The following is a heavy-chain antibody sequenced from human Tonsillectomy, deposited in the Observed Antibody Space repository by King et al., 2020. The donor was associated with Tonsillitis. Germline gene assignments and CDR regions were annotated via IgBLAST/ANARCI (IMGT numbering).Heavy chain of an antibody. J-gene: IGHJ6*02. Sequence: VQLVESGAEVKKPGSSVKVSCKASGGTFSSYAISWVRQAPGQGLEWMGGIIPIFGTANYAQKFQGRVTITADESTSTAYMELSSLRSEDTAVYYCARDLRLQLWPASPPYYYYGMDVWGQGTTVTVSS. V-gene: IGHV1-69*01. D-gene: IGHD5-18*01. CDR2: IIPIFGTA. CDR3: ARDLRLQLWPASPPYYYYGMDV. CDR1: GGTFSSYA.